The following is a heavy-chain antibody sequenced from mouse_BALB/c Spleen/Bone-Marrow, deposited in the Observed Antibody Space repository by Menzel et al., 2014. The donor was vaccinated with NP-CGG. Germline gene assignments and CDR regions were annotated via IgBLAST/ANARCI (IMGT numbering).Heavy chain of an antibody. Sequence: QVQLKDSGPGLVPPSQSLSITCTVSGFSLTSYGVHWVRQPPGKVLEWLGVIWAGGSTNYNSALMSRLSISKDNSKSQVFLKMNSLQTDDTAMYYCARGSYYEGAMDYWGQGTSVTVSS. CDR2: IWAGGST. D-gene: IGHD1-1*01. CDR3: ARGSYYEGAMDY. CDR1: GFSLTSYG. V-gene: IGHV2-9*02. J-gene: IGHJ4*01.